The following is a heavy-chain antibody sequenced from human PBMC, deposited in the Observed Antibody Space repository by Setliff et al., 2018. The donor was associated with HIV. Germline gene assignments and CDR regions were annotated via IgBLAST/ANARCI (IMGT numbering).Heavy chain of an antibody. CDR2: IYHSGST. CDR1: GGSTSSSNW. J-gene: IGHJ4*02. V-gene: IGHV4-4*02. D-gene: IGHD1-26*01. Sequence: PSETLSLTCAVSGGSTSSSNWWSWVRQPPGKGLEWIGEIYHSGSTNYNPSLKSRVTISVDKSKNQFSLKLNSVTAADTAVYYCAKDRSGSYRTFDYWGPGILVTVSS. CDR3: AKDRSGSYRTFDY.